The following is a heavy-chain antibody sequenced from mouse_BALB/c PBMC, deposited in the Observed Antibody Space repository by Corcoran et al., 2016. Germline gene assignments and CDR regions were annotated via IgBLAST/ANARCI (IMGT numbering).Heavy chain of an antibody. D-gene: IGHD2-4*01. CDR2: INTYTGEP. CDR3: AIYYDYAMDY. V-gene: IGHV9-3-1*01. Sequence: QIQLVQSGPDLKKPGETVKISCKASGYTFTNYGMNWVKQAPGKGLKWMGWINTYTGEPTYADDFKGRFAFSLETSASTAYLQINNLKNEDTATYFCAIYYDYAMDYWGQGTSVTVSS. CDR1: GYTFTNYG. J-gene: IGHJ4*01.